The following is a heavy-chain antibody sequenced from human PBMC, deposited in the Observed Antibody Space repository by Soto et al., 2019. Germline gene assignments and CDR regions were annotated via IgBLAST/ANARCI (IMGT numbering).Heavy chain of an antibody. D-gene: IGHD3-3*01. CDR1: GFTFNIYS. J-gene: IGHJ4*02. Sequence: PGGSLRLSCVASGFTFNIYSMNWVRQAPGKGLEWVSSISDSSTYIFYADSVKGRFTISRDNAKNSLYLEMSSLRDEDTAVYYCARVERGITIFGVVIPPFDYWGQGTLVTVSS. V-gene: IGHV3-21*01. CDR2: ISDSSTYI. CDR3: ARVERGITIFGVVIPPFDY.